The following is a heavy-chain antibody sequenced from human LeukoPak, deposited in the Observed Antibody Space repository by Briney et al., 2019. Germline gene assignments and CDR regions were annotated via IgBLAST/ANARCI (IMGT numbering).Heavy chain of an antibody. Sequence: SETLSLTCTVSGGSISGYYWSWIRQPPGKGLEWIGYIYYSGSSNYNPSLKSRITISLDTSKNQFSLKLSSVTAADTAVYYCARDYGYGDLRGWFDPWGQGTLVTVSS. CDR1: GGSISGYY. J-gene: IGHJ5*02. CDR3: ARDYGYGDLRGWFDP. V-gene: IGHV4-59*01. D-gene: IGHD4-17*01. CDR2: IYYSGSS.